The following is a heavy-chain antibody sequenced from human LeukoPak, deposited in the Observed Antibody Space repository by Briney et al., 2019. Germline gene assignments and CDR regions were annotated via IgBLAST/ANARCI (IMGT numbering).Heavy chain of an antibody. J-gene: IGHJ4*02. V-gene: IGHV1-69*06. D-gene: IGHD5-18*01. Sequence: GASVKVSCKASGGTFSSYAISWVRQAPGQGLEWMGGIITIFGTANYAQKFQGRVTITADKSTSTAYMKLSSLRSEDTAVYYCARAPVDTAEVTRYDYWGQGTLVTVSS. CDR3: ARAPVDTAEVTRYDY. CDR2: IITIFGTA. CDR1: GGTFSSYA.